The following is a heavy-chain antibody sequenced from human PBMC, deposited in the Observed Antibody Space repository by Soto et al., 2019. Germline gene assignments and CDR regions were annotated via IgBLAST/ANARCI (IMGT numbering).Heavy chain of an antibody. D-gene: IGHD7-27*01. V-gene: IGHV3-23*01. J-gene: IGHJ2*01. CDR1: VFTFSNFV. CDR2: IGGTSGST. Sequence: WWSLRLSCSASVFTFSNFVMSWFRRAPGKGLEWVSAIGGTSGSTYYADSVKGRFTISRDNSKNTLSLQMNSLRAEDTAVYYCAKRRGDGYFDLWGRGTLVTVSS. CDR3: AKRRGDGYFDL.